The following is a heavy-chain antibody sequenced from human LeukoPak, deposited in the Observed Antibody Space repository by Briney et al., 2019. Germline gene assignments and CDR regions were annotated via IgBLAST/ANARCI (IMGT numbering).Heavy chain of an antibody. CDR1: GGSISSSNYY. CDR3: ARSYNRVELLYY. CDR2: INHSGSS. D-gene: IGHD3-10*01. Sequence: SETLSLTCTVSGGSISSSNYYWGWIRQPPGKGLEWIGEINHSGSSNYNPSLKSRVTISLDTSKNQFSLRLSSVTAADTAVYYCARSYNRVELLYYWGQGTLVTVSS. V-gene: IGHV4-39*07. J-gene: IGHJ4*02.